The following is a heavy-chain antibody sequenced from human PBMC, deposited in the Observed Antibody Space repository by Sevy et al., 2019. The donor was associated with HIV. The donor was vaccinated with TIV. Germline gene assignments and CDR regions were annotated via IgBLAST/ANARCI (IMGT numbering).Heavy chain of an antibody. J-gene: IGHJ4*02. Sequence: GESLKISCAASGFTFSSYWMHWVRQAPGKGLVWVSLINNDGSSTTYADSVKGRFTISRDNAKNTLFLQMNSLRAEDTAVYYCATSIEGSVYRWGQGTLVTVSS. V-gene: IGHV3-74*01. CDR2: INNDGSST. D-gene: IGHD3-16*02. CDR3: ATSIEGSVYR. CDR1: GFTFSSYW.